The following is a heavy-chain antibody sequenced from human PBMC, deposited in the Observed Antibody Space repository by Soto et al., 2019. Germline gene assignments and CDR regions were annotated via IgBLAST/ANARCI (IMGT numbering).Heavy chain of an antibody. CDR3: PRDAYYDFWSGYSPGNYYGMDV. J-gene: IGHJ6*02. CDR2: IIPIFGTA. D-gene: IGHD3-3*01. CDR1: GGTFSSYA. Sequence: QVQLVQSGAEVKKPGSSVKVSCKASGGTFSSYAISWVRQAPGQGLEWMGGIIPIFGTANYAQKFQGRVTITADESTSTAYMDLSSLRAEDTAVYYCPRDAYYDFWSGYSPGNYYGMDVWGQGTTVTVSS. V-gene: IGHV1-69*01.